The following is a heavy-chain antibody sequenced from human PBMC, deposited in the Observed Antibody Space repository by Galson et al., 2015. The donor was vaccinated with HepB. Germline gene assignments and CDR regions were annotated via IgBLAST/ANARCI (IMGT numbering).Heavy chain of an antibody. Sequence: SLRLSCAASGFTFSSYAMHWVRQAPGKGLEWVAVISYDGSNKYYADSVKGRFTISRDNSKNTLYLQMNSLRAEDTAVYYCARDPVGATHGDYWGQGTLVTVSS. D-gene: IGHD1-26*01. CDR1: GFTFSSYA. CDR2: ISYDGSNK. J-gene: IGHJ4*02. CDR3: ARDPVGATHGDY. V-gene: IGHV3-30-3*01.